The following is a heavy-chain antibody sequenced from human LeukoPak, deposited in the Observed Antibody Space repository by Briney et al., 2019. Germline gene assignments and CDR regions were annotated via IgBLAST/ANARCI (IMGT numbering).Heavy chain of an antibody. CDR3: ARTYSSGWYPGAFDI. V-gene: IGHV4-30-4*01. J-gene: IGHJ3*02. Sequence: SQTLSLTCTVSGGSISSGDYYWSWIRQPPGKGLEWIGYIYYSGSTYYNPSLKSRVTISVDTSKNQFSLKLSSVTAADTAVYYCARTYSSGWYPGAFDIWGQGTMVTVSS. CDR1: GGSISSGDYY. D-gene: IGHD6-19*01. CDR2: IYYSGST.